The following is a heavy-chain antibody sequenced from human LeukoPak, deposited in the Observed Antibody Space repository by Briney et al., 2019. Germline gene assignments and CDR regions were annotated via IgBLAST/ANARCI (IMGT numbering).Heavy chain of an antibody. CDR2: INHSGST. CDR3: GRPLTVAGTVSWAFDI. D-gene: IGHD6-19*01. V-gene: IGHV4-34*01. CDR1: GGSFSGYY. J-gene: IGHJ3*02. Sequence: SETLSLTCAVYGGSFSGYYWSWIRQPPGKGLEWIGEINHSGSTNYNPSLKSRVTISVDTSKNQFSLKLSSVTAADTAVYYCGRPLTVAGTVSWAFDIWGQGTMVTVSS.